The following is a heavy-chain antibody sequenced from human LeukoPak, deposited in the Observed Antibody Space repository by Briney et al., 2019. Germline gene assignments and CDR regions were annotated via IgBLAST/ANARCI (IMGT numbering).Heavy chain of an antibody. CDR2: INAANGDT. CDR3: ARSSHRDGDTFDY. D-gene: IGHD3-10*01. V-gene: IGHV1-3*01. J-gene: IGHJ4*02. CDR1: GYTFTSYA. Sequence: ASVKVSCKASGYTFTSYAMHWVRQAPGQRLEWMGWINAANGDTKYSQEFQGRVTMTTDPSTTTAYMELRSLRSDDTAVYYCARSSHRDGDTFDYWGQGTLVTVSS.